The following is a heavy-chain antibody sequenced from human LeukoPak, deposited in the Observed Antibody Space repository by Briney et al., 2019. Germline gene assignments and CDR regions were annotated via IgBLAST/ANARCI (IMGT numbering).Heavy chain of an antibody. Sequence: ASVKVSCKASGYTFTSYGVSWVRQAPGQGLEWLGWISTNNGNTNHAQKFQGRVTMTTDTSTSTAYMELRSLRSDDTAVYYCARVRRDDAFDMWGQGTMVTVSS. CDR3: ARVRRDDAFDM. J-gene: IGHJ3*02. CDR2: ISTNNGNT. CDR1: GYTFTSYG. V-gene: IGHV1-18*01.